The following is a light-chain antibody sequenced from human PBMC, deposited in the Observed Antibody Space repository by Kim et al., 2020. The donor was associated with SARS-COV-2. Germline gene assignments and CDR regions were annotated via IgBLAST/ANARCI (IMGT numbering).Light chain of an antibody. Sequence: APGERATLSCRSSQSVRSNFLAWYQQKPGQAPRRLIYGASSRATGIPDRFSGSGSGTDFTLTISRLEPEEFALYYCQQSGNSPRTFGQGTKVDIK. J-gene: IGKJ1*01. CDR2: GAS. CDR3: QQSGNSPRT. V-gene: IGKV3-20*01. CDR1: QSVRSNF.